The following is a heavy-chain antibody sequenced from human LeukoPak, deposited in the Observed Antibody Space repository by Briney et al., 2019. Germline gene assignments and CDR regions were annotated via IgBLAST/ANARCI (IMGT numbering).Heavy chain of an antibody. CDR3: AKGTYSGYDSNAFDI. D-gene: IGHD5-12*01. J-gene: IGHJ3*02. CDR2: ISGSGGST. CDR1: GFTFRSYA. Sequence: PGGSLRLSCAASGFTFRSYAMSWVRQAPGKGLEWVSAISGSGGSTSYADSVKGRITISRDNSKNTLWLQMNSLRAEDTAVYYCAKGTYSGYDSNAFDIWGLGTMVTVSS. V-gene: IGHV3-23*01.